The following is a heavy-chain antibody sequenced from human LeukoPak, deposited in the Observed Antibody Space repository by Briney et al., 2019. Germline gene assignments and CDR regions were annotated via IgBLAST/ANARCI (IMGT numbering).Heavy chain of an antibody. J-gene: IGHJ6*02. CDR3: ARDLHIGSSGYYAWYYYYGMDV. Sequence: ASVTVSCKASGYTFTDYYMHWVRQAPGQGLEWMGWINPNSGGTNYAQKFQGRVTMTRDTSISTAYMELSRLRSDDTAVYYCARDLHIGSSGYYAWYYYYGMDVWGQGTTVTVSS. CDR2: INPNSGGT. V-gene: IGHV1-2*02. CDR1: GYTFTDYY. D-gene: IGHD3-22*01.